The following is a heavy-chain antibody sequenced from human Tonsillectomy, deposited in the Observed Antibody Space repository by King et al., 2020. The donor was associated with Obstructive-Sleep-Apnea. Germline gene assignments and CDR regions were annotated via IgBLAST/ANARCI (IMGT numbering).Heavy chain of an antibody. V-gene: IGHV3-53*04. CDR3: ARDRSYYDSSGPNYYGMDV. Sequence: QLVQSGGGLVQPGGSLRLSCAASGFTVSSNYMSWVRQAPGKGLEWVSVIYSGGSTYYADSVKGRFTISRHNSKNTLYLQMNSLRAEDTAVYYCARDRSYYDSSGPNYYGMDVWGQGTTVTVSS. CDR2: IYSGGST. J-gene: IGHJ6*02. CDR1: GFTVSSNY. D-gene: IGHD3-22*01.